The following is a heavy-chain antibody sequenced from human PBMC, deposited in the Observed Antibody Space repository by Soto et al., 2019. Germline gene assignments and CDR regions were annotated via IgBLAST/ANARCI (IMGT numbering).Heavy chain of an antibody. D-gene: IGHD4-17*01. CDR1: ASTFTGYT. CDR3: ARGTVTSGRWFGP. V-gene: IGHV1-18*04. CDR2: ISTFNGNT. J-gene: IGHJ5*02. Sequence: QVHLVQSGTEVKEPWASVKVSCKASASTFTGYTINWVRQAPGQGLEWMGWISTFNGNTKYAGNFEGRVTMTTNTSTNTAYMKLTRLTFDDTAVYFCARGTVTSGRWFGPWGQGTLVSVSS.